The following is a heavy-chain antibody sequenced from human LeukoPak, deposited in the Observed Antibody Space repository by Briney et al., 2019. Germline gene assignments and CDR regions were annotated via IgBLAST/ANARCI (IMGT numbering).Heavy chain of an antibody. CDR3: ARVCQYQLPNCLDY. V-gene: IGHV3-11*04. CDR2: ISSSGSTI. D-gene: IGHD2-2*01. CDR1: GFTFSDYY. J-gene: IGHJ4*02. Sequence: GGSLRPSCAASGFTFSDYYMSWIRQAPGKGLEWVSYISSSGSTIYYADSVKGRFTISRDNAKNSLYLQMNSLRAEDTAVYYCARVCQYQLPNCLDYWGQGTLVTVSS.